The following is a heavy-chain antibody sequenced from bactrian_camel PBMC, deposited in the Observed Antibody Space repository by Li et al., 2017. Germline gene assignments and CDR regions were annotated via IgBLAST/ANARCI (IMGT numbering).Heavy chain of an antibody. J-gene: IGHJ4*01. CDR2: IYAAGGGT. V-gene: IGHV3S1*01. D-gene: IGHD7*01. CDR3: AAEGGVIVAAGYDY. Sequence: HVQLVESGGGSVQAGGSLRLTCAGSGFTYTTNCMGWFRQAPGKEREGVAVIYAAGGGTYYADSVKGRFTISRDNAKNMLYLQMNSLKTEDTAVYYCAAEGGVIVAAGYDYWGQGTQVTVS. CDR1: GFTYTTNC.